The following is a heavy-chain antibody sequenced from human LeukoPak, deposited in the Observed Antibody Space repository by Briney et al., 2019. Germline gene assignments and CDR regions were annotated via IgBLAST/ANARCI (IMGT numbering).Heavy chain of an antibody. Sequence: GGSLRLSCAASGFTFSSYGMHWVRQAPGKGLEWVAVISYDGSNKYYADSVKGRFTISRDNSKNTLYLQMNGLRAEDTAVYYCAKTRFLEWLLAFDYWGQGTLVTVSS. CDR1: GFTFSSYG. V-gene: IGHV3-30*18. CDR3: AKTRFLEWLLAFDY. D-gene: IGHD3-3*01. J-gene: IGHJ4*02. CDR2: ISYDGSNK.